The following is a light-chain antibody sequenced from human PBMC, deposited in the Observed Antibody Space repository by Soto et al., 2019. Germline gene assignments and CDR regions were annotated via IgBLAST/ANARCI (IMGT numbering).Light chain of an antibody. CDR1: QSLSSN. Sequence: EIVMTQSPANRSVSPGESATISCRASQSLSSNLAWYQQKPGQAPRLLIYGASTRATGIPARFSGSGSGTEFTLTISSLQSEDFAVYYCQQYNNWPWTFGQGTKVDIK. CDR3: QQYNNWPWT. CDR2: GAS. V-gene: IGKV3-15*01. J-gene: IGKJ1*01.